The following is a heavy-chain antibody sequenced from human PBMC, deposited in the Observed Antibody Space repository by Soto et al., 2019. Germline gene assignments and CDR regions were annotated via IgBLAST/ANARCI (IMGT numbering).Heavy chain of an antibody. CDR2: ISAYNGNT. CDR3: ARDQSITGTTPLGY. D-gene: IGHD1-7*01. CDR1: GYTFTSYG. J-gene: IGHJ4*02. V-gene: IGHV1-18*01. Sequence: ASVKVSCKASGYTFTSYGISWVRQAPGQGLEWMGWISAYNGNTNYAQKLQGRVTMTTDTSTSTAYMELRSLRSEDTAVYYCARDQSITGTTPLGYWGQGTLVTVSS.